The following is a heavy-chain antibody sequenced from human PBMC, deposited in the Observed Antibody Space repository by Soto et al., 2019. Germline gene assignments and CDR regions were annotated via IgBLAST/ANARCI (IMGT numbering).Heavy chain of an antibody. J-gene: IGHJ6*03. CDR3: AMSFYGSGSYYSADAPPHYMDV. D-gene: IGHD3-10*01. CDR1: GFTFSSYA. CDR2: ISGSGGST. Sequence: GGSLRLSCAASGFTFSSYAMSWVRQAPGKGLEWVSAISGSGGSTYYADSVKGRFTISRDNSKNTLYLQMNSRRSEDTAVYYCAMSFYGSGSYYSADAPPHYMDVWGKGTTVTVSS. V-gene: IGHV3-23*01.